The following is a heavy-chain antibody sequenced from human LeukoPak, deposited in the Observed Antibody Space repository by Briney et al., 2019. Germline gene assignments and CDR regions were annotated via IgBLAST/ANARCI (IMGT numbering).Heavy chain of an antibody. J-gene: IGHJ4*02. CDR1: GGSISSSSYY. D-gene: IGHD4-23*01. CDR2: IYYSGST. Sequence: PSETLSLTCTVSGGSISSSSYYWGWIRQPPGKGLEWIGSIYYSGSTYYNPSLKSQVTISVDTSKNQFSLKLSSVTAADTAVYYCARDPEATVVTPGFGDYWGQGTLVTVSS. V-gene: IGHV4-39*07. CDR3: ARDPEATVVTPGFGDY.